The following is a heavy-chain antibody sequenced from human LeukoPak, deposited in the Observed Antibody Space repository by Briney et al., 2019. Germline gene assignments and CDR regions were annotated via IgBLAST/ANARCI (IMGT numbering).Heavy chain of an antibody. D-gene: IGHD4-4*01. Sequence: ASVKVSCKASGYTFTGYYMHWVRQAPGQGLEWMGWINPNSGGTNYAQKFQGRVTMTRDTSISTAYMELSRLRSDDTAVYYCARRATVTSTLDYWGQGTLVTVSS. CDR3: ARRATVTSTLDY. CDR1: GYTFTGYY. V-gene: IGHV1-2*02. J-gene: IGHJ4*02. CDR2: INPNSGGT.